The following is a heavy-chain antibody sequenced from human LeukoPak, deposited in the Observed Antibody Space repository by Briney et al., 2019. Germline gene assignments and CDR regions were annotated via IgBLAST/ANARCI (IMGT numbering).Heavy chain of an antibody. CDR2: ISGSGGRT. V-gene: IGHV3-23*01. Sequence: GSLRLSCAASVFAFSNYAMNWVRQAPGKGLEWVSTISGSGGRTYYADSVKGRFTISRDNSKNTLYLQMNSLRAEDTAVYYCAKDLSGGSGWYWPFDYWGQGTLVTVSS. D-gene: IGHD6-19*01. CDR1: VFAFSNYA. CDR3: AKDLSGGSGWYWPFDY. J-gene: IGHJ4*02.